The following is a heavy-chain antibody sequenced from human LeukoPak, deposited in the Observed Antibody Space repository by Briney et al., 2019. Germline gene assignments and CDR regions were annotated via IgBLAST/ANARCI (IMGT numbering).Heavy chain of an antibody. Sequence: SETLSLTCTVSGGSISSHYWSWIRQPPGKGLEWIGYLYYTGSTNYNPSLKSRVTLSVDTSKNNFSLKMSSVTAADTAVYYCARDLMGMATIAYYFDYWGQGTLVTVSS. CDR3: ARDLMGMATIAYYFDY. D-gene: IGHD5-24*01. J-gene: IGHJ4*02. CDR2: LYYTGST. V-gene: IGHV4-59*11. CDR1: GGSISSHY.